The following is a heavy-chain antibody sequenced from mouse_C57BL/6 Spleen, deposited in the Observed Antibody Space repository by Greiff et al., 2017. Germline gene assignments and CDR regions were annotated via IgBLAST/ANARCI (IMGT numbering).Heavy chain of an antibody. CDR1: GFTFSNYW. J-gene: IGHJ1*03. D-gene: IGHD2-3*01. CDR2: IRLKSDNYAT. Sequence: EVQRVESGGGLVQPGGSMKLSCVASGFTFSNYWMNWVRQSPEKGLEWVAQIRLKSDNYATHYAESVKGRFTISRDDSKSSVYLQMNNLRAEDTGIYYCTRWDSHWYFDVWGTGTTVTVSS. V-gene: IGHV6-3*01. CDR3: TRWDSHWYFDV.